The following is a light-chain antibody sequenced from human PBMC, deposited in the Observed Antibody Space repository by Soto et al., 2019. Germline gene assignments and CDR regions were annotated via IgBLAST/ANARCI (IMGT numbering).Light chain of an antibody. CDR2: AAS. J-gene: IGKJ1*01. Sequence: AIQMTQSPSSLSATVGDRVTITCRASQDIRNELGWYQQRPGKAPKLLIYAASTLQSGVPSRFSASGSGTDFTLTISSLQPEDFATYYCLQDYNYPRTVGPGTKVDI. CDR1: QDIRNE. CDR3: LQDYNYPRT. V-gene: IGKV1-6*01.